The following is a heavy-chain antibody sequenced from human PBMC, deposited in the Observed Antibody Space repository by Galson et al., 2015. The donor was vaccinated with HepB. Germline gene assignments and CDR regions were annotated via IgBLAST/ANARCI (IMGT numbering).Heavy chain of an antibody. CDR1: GFTFSSYA. V-gene: IGHV3-30*04. J-gene: IGHJ5*02. CDR3: ARGNYYDSSGYLIGDWFDP. Sequence: SLRLSCAASGFTFSSYAMHWVRQAPGKGLEWVAVISYDGSNKYYADSVKGRFTISRDSSKNTLYLQMNSLRAEDTAVYYCARGNYYDSSGYLIGDWFDPWGQGTLDTVSS. CDR2: ISYDGSNK. D-gene: IGHD3-22*01.